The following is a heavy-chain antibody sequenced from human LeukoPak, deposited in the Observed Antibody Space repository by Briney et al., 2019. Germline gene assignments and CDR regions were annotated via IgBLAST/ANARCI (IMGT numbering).Heavy chain of an antibody. CDR1: GRSISSGGYS. Sequence: SQTMSLTCAVCGRSISSGGYSWRWIRQPRGKGLEWIGYIYHSGSTYYNPPLKSRVTISVDRSKNQFSLKLSSVTAAATAVYYWARGVGSDGYYCGVRWFDPWGQVPLVTVSS. CDR3: ARGVGSDGYYCGVRWFDP. J-gene: IGHJ5*02. V-gene: IGHV4-30-2*01. D-gene: IGHD2-21*01. CDR2: IYHSGST.